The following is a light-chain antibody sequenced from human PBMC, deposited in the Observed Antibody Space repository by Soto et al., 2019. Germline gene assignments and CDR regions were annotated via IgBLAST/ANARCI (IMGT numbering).Light chain of an antibody. CDR3: QQSYSTPTT. V-gene: IGKV3D-15*01. J-gene: IGKJ4*01. CDR2: GAS. Sequence: EIVMTQSPATLSVSPGERATLSCRASQSVSSNLAWYQQKPGQAPRLLIDGASKRATDIPDRFSGSGSGTDFTLTISSLQPEDFATYYCQQSYSTPTTFGGGTKVDIK. CDR1: QSVSSN.